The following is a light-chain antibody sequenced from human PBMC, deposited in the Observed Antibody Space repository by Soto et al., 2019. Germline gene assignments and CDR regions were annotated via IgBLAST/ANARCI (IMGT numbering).Light chain of an antibody. CDR3: QQYNKWPQT. CDR2: GSS. J-gene: IGKJ1*01. V-gene: IGKV3-15*01. CDR1: QSVSID. Sequence: EIVMTQSPATVPVSPGESVTLSCRASQSVSIDLAWYQQKTGQAPRLLISGSSTKATDIPPSFTGRGSGTEFTLTISSLQSEDIAVYSFQQYNKWPQTFGQGTKVEIK.